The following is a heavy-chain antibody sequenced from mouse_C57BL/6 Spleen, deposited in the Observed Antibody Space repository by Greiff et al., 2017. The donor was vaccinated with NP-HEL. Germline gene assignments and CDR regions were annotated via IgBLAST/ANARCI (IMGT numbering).Heavy chain of an antibody. CDR3: ARHENYYGSSFMDY. V-gene: IGHV5-9*01. Sequence: VESGGGLVKPGGSLKLSCAASGFTFSSYTMSWVRQTPEKRLEWVATISGGGGNTYYPDSVKGRFTISRDNAKNTLYLQMSSLRSEDTALYYCARHENYYGSSFMDYWGQGTSVTVSS. CDR2: ISGGGGNT. CDR1: GFTFSSYT. D-gene: IGHD1-1*01. J-gene: IGHJ4*01.